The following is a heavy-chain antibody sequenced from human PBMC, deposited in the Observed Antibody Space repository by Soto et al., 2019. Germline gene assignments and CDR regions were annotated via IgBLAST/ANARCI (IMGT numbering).Heavy chain of an antibody. CDR2: ISSSSSYI. V-gene: IGHV3-21*01. D-gene: IGHD5-12*01. CDR1: GFTFSSYS. CDR3: ARDSKEKSIVATIYHFDY. Sequence: GGSLRLSCAASGFTFSSYSMNWVRQAPGKGLEWVSSISSSSSYIYYADSVKGRFTISRDNAKNSLYLQMNSLRAEDTAVYYCARDSKEKSIVATIYHFDYWGQGTLVTVSS. J-gene: IGHJ4*02.